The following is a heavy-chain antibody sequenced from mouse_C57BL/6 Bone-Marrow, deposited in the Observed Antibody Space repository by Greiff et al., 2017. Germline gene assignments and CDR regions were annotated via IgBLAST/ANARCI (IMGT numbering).Heavy chain of an antibody. CDR1: GYTFTEYT. CDR2: FYPGSGSI. J-gene: IGHJ4*01. Sequence: VQLQQSGAELVKPGASVKLSCKASGYTFTEYTIHWVKQRSGQGLEWIGWFYPGSGSIKYKEKFKDKATLTADKSSSTVYMELSRLTSEDSAVYFGAKHEDRRATVVGAMDYWGQGTSVTVSS. V-gene: IGHV1-62-2*01. D-gene: IGHD3-1*01. CDR3: AKHEDRRATVVGAMDY.